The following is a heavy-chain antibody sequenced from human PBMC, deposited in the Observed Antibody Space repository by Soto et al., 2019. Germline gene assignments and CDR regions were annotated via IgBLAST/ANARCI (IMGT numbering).Heavy chain of an antibody. J-gene: IGHJ4*02. CDR1: GGTFNSYT. CDR3: ARSYGSGSRPFDY. V-gene: IGHV1-69*02. CDR2: IIPVLSMS. D-gene: IGHD3-10*01. Sequence: ASVKVSCKASGGTFNSYTFSWVRQAPGQGLEWMGRIIPVLSMSTYAQKFQGRVSLIADKSTNTAYMELYSLRSDDTAVYYCARSYGSGSRPFDYWGQGTLVTVSS.